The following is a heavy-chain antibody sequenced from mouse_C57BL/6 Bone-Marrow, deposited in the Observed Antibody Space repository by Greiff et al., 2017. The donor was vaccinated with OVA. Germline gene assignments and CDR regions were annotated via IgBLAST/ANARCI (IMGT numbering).Heavy chain of an antibody. Sequence: VQLKQSGAELVRPGASVKLSCTASGFNIKDDYMHWVKQRPEQGLEWIGWIDPENGDTEYASKFQGKATITADTSSNTAYLQLSSLTSEDTAVYYCTTDDHYFDYWGQGTTLTVSS. CDR1: GFNIKDDY. CDR2: IDPENGDT. V-gene: IGHV14-4*01. CDR3: TTDDHYFDY. J-gene: IGHJ2*01.